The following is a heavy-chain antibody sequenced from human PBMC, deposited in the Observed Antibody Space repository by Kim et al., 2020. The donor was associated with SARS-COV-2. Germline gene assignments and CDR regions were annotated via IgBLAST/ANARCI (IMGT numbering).Heavy chain of an antibody. J-gene: IGHJ4*02. V-gene: IGHV4-39*01. D-gene: IGHD1-26*01. CDR3: ARRGRAVGPARYFDH. Sequence: SETLSLTCTVSGGSISSSNYYWGWIRQPPGRGLEWIGSIYYSGGTYSRPSLKSRVTMSVDTSRNQISLNVSSVTAADTAVYYCARRGRAVGPARYFDHWGQGILVTVSS. CDR1: GGSISSSNYY. CDR2: IYYSGGT.